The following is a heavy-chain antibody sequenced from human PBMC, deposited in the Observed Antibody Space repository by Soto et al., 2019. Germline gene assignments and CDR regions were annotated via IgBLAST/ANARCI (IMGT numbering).Heavy chain of an antibody. CDR3: ARLGGYCSGTSCYGYYGMDV. J-gene: IGHJ6*02. D-gene: IGHD2-2*01. V-gene: IGHV4-39*01. CDR2: FHYSGST. Sequence: SSETLSLTCTVSGVSISSGPYSWGWIRQPPGKGLEWIGTFHYSGSTYYSPSLESRVTISVDTSKNQFSLKVSSVTAADTAVYYCARLGGYCSGTSCYGYYGMDVWGQGTTVT. CDR1: GVSISSGPYS.